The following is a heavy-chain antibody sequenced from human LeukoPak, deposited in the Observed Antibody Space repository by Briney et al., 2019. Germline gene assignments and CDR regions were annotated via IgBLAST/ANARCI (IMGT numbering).Heavy chain of an antibody. J-gene: IGHJ6*02. D-gene: IGHD5-12*01. CDR1: GFSVSSFS. Sequence: PGGSLRLSCAASGFSVSSFSMNWVRQAPGKGLEWVSHITRSSNIYYADSVKGRSTISRDSAKNSLYLQMNSLRDEDTAVYYCARDPGNSGYGMDVWGQGTTVLVSS. CDR2: ITRSSNI. CDR3: ARDPGNSGYGMDV. V-gene: IGHV3-48*02.